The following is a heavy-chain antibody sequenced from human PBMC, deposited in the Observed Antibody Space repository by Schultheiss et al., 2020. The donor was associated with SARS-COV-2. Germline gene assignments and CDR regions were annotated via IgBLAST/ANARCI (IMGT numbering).Heavy chain of an antibody. J-gene: IGHJ4*02. D-gene: IGHD2/OR15-2a*01. CDR1: GFTFSYYY. CDR3: ATYLICNTSRCLPSPFDY. V-gene: IGHV3-53*01. Sequence: GESLKISCAASGFTFSYYYMSGVRQAPGKGLEWVSVIYSCGSTYYADSVKGRFTISRDNSKNTLYLQMNSLEREDTAVYYCATYLICNTSRCLPSPFDYWGPGTLVTVSS. CDR2: IYSCGST.